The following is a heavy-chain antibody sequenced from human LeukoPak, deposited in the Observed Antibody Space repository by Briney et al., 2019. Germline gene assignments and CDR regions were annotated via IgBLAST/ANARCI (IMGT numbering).Heavy chain of an antibody. CDR2: ISGSGESR. V-gene: IGHV3-23*01. Sequence: GGSLRLSCAASGFTFSSYAMSWVCQAPGKGLEWVSGISGSGESRYYADSVKGRFTISRDNSKNTLFLQMNSLRAEDTAVYYCAKTLYSSSWHSSYYYYYYGMDVWGQGTTVTVSS. CDR1: GFTFSSYA. CDR3: AKTLYSSSWHSSYYYYYYGMDV. J-gene: IGHJ6*02. D-gene: IGHD6-13*01.